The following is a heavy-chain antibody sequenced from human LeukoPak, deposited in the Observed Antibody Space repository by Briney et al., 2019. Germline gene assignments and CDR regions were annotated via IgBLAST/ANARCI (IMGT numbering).Heavy chain of an antibody. CDR3: AKEVYYYDSSGSGFYFDY. J-gene: IGHJ4*02. D-gene: IGHD3-22*01. CDR1: GFTLSSYE. V-gene: IGHV3-23*01. CDR2: IDYSGGST. Sequence: PGGSLRLSCTASGFTLSSYEMSWIRQAPGKGLEWVSSIDYSGGSTYYADSVKGRFTISRDNSKNTLYLQMNSLRAEDTAVYYCAKEVYYYDSSGSGFYFDYWGQGTLVTVSS.